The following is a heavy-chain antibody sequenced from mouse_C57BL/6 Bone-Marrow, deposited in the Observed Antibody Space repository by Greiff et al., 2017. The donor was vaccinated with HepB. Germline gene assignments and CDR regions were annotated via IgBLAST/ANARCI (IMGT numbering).Heavy chain of an antibody. CDR1: GFTFSSYA. V-gene: IGHV5-4*01. D-gene: IGHD2-1*01. CDR2: ISDGGSYT. CDR3: ARDVNGNYAAWFAY. J-gene: IGHJ3*01. Sequence: EVQLVESGGGLVKPGGSLKLSCAASGFTFSSYAMSWVRQTPEKRLEWVATISDGGSYTYYPDNVKGQFTISRDNAKNNLYRQMSHLKSEDTAMYYCARDVNGNYAAWFAYWGQGTLVTVSA.